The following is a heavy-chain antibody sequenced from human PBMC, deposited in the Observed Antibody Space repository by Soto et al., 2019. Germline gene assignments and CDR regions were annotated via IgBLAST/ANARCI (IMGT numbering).Heavy chain of an antibody. V-gene: IGHV3-30-3*01. D-gene: IGHD2-8*01. J-gene: IGHJ4*02. CDR1: GFTFSSYA. CDR3: ARELRYCTNGVCPLDY. CDR2: ISYDGSNK. Sequence: PGGSLRLSCAASGFTFSSYAMHWVRQAPGKGLEWVAVISYDGSNKYYADSVKGRFTISRDNSKNTLYLQMNSLRAEDTAVYYCARELRYCTNGVCPLDYWGQGTLVTVSS.